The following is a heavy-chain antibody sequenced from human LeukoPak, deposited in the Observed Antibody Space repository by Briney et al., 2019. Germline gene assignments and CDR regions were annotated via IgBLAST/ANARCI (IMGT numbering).Heavy chain of an antibody. Sequence: PSETLSLTCTVSGGSISSGDYYWSWIRQPPGTGREWIGYIYYSGSTYYNPSLKSRVTISVDTSKNQFSLKLSSVTAADTAVYYCARVGSPRWDYYYGMDVWGQGTTVTVSS. J-gene: IGHJ6*02. CDR2: IYYSGST. D-gene: IGHD3-10*01. CDR1: GGSISSGDYY. V-gene: IGHV4-30-4*01. CDR3: ARVGSPRWDYYYGMDV.